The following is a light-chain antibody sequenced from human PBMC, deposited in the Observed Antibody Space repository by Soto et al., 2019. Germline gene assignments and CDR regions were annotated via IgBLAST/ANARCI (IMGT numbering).Light chain of an antibody. CDR2: GAS. V-gene: IGKV3-20*01. CDR3: QQYGYSFRA. Sequence: EILWTQSPGTLSLSPGERATLSCRASQSVRSSYLSWYQLKPGQAPRLLIYGASSRATGIPDRFSGSGSGTDFTLTISRLEPEDFAVYYCQQYGYSFRAFGQGTKVEL. J-gene: IGKJ1*01. CDR1: QSVRSSY.